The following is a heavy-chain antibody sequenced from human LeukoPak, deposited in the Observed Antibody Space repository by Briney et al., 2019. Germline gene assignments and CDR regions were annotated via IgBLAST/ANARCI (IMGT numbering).Heavy chain of an antibody. CDR2: IYYSGST. CDR3: VRGRGRDTGYFYCYGMDV. D-gene: IGHD5-18*01. J-gene: IGHJ6*02. CDR1: GGSISSYY. Sequence: SETLSLTCTVPGGSISSYYWSWIRQPPGKGLEWIGYIYYSGSTNYIPSLKSRVTISVDTSKNQFSLKLSSVTAADTAVYYCVRGRGRDTGYFYCYGMDVWGQGTTVTVSS. V-gene: IGHV4-59*01.